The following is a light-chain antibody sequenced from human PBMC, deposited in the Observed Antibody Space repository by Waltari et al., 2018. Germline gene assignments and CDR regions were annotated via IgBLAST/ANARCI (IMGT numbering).Light chain of an antibody. CDR3: QAWDSGAAGV. Sequence: SYELSQSPSVSVSPGQTATISSSGDKLGDKYACWYQQKPGQSPVLVIYKDRRRPSGFPGRFSGSNSGNTATLTISGTQAMDEADYYCQAWDSGAAGVFGTGTKVTVL. J-gene: IGLJ1*01. CDR2: KDR. CDR1: KLGDKY. V-gene: IGLV3-1*01.